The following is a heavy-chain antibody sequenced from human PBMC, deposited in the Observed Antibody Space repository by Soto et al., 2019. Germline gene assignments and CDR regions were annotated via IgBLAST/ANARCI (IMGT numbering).Heavy chain of an antibody. CDR2: FVPLFGST. CDR3: ATHSLGTSSPPYFDN. J-gene: IGHJ4*02. CDR1: GGTFSGYA. D-gene: IGHD2-15*01. Sequence: QLQLVQSGAEVKKPGSSVKVSCQASGGTFSGYALTWVRQAPGQGLEWMGEFVPLFGSTNYAQKFAGRITIIADESTSTGYMELSTLRSEDTAVYYCATHSLGTSSPPYFDNWGQGTLVTVSS. V-gene: IGHV1-69*01.